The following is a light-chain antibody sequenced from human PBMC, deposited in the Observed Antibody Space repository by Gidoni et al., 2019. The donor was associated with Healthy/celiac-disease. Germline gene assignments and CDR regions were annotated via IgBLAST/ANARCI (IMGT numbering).Light chain of an antibody. J-gene: IGKJ1*01. V-gene: IGKV3-15*01. CDR3: QQYNNWPPVWT. CDR2: GAS. CDR1: QRVSSN. Sequence: DIVMTQSPATLSVSPGERATLSCRASQRVSSNLAWYQQKPGQAPRLLIYGASTRATGIPARFSGSGSGTEFTLTISSLQSEDFAVYYCQQYNNWPPVWTFGQGTKVEIK.